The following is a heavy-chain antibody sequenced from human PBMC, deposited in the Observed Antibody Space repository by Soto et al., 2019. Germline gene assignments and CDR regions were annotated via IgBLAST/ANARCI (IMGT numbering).Heavy chain of an antibody. CDR1: GGSISSYY. V-gene: IGHV4-59*08. J-gene: IGHJ2*01. CDR2: IYYSGST. Sequence: QVQLQESGPGLVKPSETLSLTCTVSGGSISSYYWSWIRQPPGKGLEWIGYIYYSGSTNYNPSLKSRVTITVDTSKNQSSLKLSSVTAADTAVYYCARLESGYDRHYWYFDLWGRGTLVTVSS. CDR3: ARLESGYDRHYWYFDL. D-gene: IGHD5-12*01.